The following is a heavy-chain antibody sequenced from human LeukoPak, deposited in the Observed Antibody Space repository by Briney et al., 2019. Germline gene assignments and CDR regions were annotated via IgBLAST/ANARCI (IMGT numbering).Heavy chain of an antibody. CDR3: AEAASVGTFDY. D-gene: IGHD1-26*01. V-gene: IGHV4-59*01. Sequence: SETLSLTCTVSSGSISSYYWSWLRQPPGKGLEWIGYIYYSGSTNYNPSLNSRVTISVDTSENQFSLKLSSVTAADAAVYYCAEAASVGTFDYWGQGTLVTVSS. CDR1: SGSISSYY. J-gene: IGHJ4*02. CDR2: IYYSGST.